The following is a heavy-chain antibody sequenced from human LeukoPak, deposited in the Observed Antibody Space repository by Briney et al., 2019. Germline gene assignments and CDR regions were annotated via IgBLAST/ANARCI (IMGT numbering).Heavy chain of an antibody. J-gene: IGHJ5*02. CDR3: ARGTRYCSSTSCTSNWFDP. D-gene: IGHD2-2*01. V-gene: IGHV3-30*04. Sequence: PGKSLRLSCVASGFTFSAYALHWVRQAPGRGLEWVAVISRDGSEEYYADSVKGRFTISRDNSKRALFLQMNGLRAEDTAVYYCARGTRYCSSTSCTSNWFDPWGQGTLVTVSS. CDR1: GFTFSAYA. CDR2: ISRDGSEE.